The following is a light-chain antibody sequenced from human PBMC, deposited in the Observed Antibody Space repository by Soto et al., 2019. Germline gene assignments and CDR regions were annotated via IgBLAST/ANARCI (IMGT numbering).Light chain of an antibody. CDR3: ATWGDRLNAAV. CDR1: TSTISANN. CDR2: IKD. V-gene: IGLV1-44*01. Sequence: QSVLTQPPQLSGNPGQRVTISCSGSTSTISANNVHCNQHLPETAPKLLISIKDQRPSGVPDRFSGSKSGTSDSLAISGLQSEDEADYDGATWGDRLNAAVFGGGTPLTVL. J-gene: IGLJ7*01.